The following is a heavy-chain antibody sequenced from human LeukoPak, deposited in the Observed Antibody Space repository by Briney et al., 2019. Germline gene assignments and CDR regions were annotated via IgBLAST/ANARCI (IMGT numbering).Heavy chain of an antibody. CDR3: ARRLFSGQQLVGVSLFDP. V-gene: IGHV1-8*01. Sequence: ASVKVSCXASGYTFTSYDINWVRQATGQGLEWMAWMNPNSGNTGYAQKFQGRVTMTRNTSISTAYMELSSLRSEDTAVYYCARRLFSGQQLVGVSLFDPWGQGTLVTVSS. J-gene: IGHJ5*02. D-gene: IGHD6-13*01. CDR1: GYTFTSYD. CDR2: MNPNSGNT.